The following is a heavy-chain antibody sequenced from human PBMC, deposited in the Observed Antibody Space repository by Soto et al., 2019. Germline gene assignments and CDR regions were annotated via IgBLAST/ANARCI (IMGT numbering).Heavy chain of an antibody. CDR1: GGSVSSGSYY. J-gene: IGHJ3*02. CDR2: IYYSGST. V-gene: IGHV4-61*01. Sequence: TLSLTCTVSGGSVSSGSYYWSWIRQPPGKGLEWIGYIYYSGSTNYNPSLKSRVTISVDTSKNQFSLKLSSVTAADTAVYYCARALGYCSSTSCYTEAFDIWGQGTMVTVSS. D-gene: IGHD2-2*02. CDR3: ARALGYCSSTSCYTEAFDI.